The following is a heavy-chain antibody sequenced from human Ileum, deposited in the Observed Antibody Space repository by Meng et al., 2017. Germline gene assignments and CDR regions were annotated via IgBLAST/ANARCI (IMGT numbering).Heavy chain of an antibody. CDR2: MSAYNGNT. J-gene: IGHJ4*02. D-gene: IGHD3-22*01. Sequence: ASVKVSCKASGYTFASSGISWVRQAPGQGLEGVGWMSAYNGNTNYAQKLQGRVTMTTDTSTSTAYMELRSLRSDETAVYYCARGGDYYYGDYWGQGTLVTVSS. CDR1: GYTFASSG. CDR3: ARGGDYYYGDY. V-gene: IGHV1-18*01.